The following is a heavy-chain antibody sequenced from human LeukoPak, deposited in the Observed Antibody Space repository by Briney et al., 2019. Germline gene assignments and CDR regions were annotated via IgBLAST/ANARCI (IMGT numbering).Heavy chain of an antibody. V-gene: IGHV4-59*08. D-gene: IGHD2-2*01. J-gene: IGHJ3*02. CDR2: IYYSGST. Sequence: KPSETLSLTCTVSGGSISSYYWSWIRQPPGKGLEWIEYIYYSGSTNYNPSLKSRVTISVDTSKNQFSLKLSSVTAADTAVYYCARHQGRYCSSTSCYAFDIWGQGTMVTVSS. CDR1: GGSISSYY. CDR3: ARHQGRYCSSTSCYAFDI.